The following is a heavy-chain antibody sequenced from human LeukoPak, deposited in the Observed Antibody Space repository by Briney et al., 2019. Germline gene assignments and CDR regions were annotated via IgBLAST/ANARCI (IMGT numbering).Heavy chain of an antibody. Sequence: SVEVSCKASGGTFSSYAINWVRQAPGQGLEWMGGIIPIFGTANYAQKFQGRVTITADESTSTAYMELSSLRSEDTAVYYCARVGSSTSCFMCGLPVWGQGTTVTVSS. V-gene: IGHV1-69*01. CDR3: ARVGSSTSCFMCGLPV. D-gene: IGHD2-2*01. CDR2: IIPIFGTA. J-gene: IGHJ6*02. CDR1: GGTFSSYA.